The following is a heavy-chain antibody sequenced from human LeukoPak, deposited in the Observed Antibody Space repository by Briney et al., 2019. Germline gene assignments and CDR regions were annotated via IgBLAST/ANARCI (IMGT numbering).Heavy chain of an antibody. CDR2: IGYDGGNN. V-gene: IGHV3-30*02. CDR3: AKLTTGTTSSFDY. J-gene: IGHJ4*02. Sequence: SGGSLRLSCAASGFTFSGYGMHWVRQATGKGLEWAAFIGYDGGNNYYADSVKGRFTISRDNSKNTLYLQMNSLRPEDTALYYCAKLTTGTTSSFDYWGQGTLVTVSS. CDR1: GFTFSGYG. D-gene: IGHD1-1*01.